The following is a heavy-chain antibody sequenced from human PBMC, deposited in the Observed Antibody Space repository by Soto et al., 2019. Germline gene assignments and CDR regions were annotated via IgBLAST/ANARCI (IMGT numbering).Heavy chain of an antibody. CDR1: GGTFSSYA. CDR2: IIPIFGTA. V-gene: IGHV1-69*06. CDR3: ARGVGATTLYYFDY. D-gene: IGHD1-26*01. Sequence: SVKVSCKASGGTFSSYAISWVRQAPGQGLEWMGGIIPIFGTANYAQKFQGRVTITADKSTSTAYMELSSLRSEDTAVYYCARGVGATTLYYFDYWGQGTLVTVSS. J-gene: IGHJ4*02.